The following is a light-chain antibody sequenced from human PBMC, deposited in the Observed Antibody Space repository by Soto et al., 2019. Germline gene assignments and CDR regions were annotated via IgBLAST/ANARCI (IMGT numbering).Light chain of an antibody. CDR3: QQYGNSPLT. J-gene: IGKJ4*01. V-gene: IGKV3-20*01. CDR1: QGISNY. Sequence: DIVLTQSPGTLSLSPGERATLSCRASQGISNYLAWYQQKPGQAPRLLVYDASNRATGIPARFSGSGSGTDFTLTISKLEPEDFALFYCQQYGNSPLTFGGGTKVDIK. CDR2: DAS.